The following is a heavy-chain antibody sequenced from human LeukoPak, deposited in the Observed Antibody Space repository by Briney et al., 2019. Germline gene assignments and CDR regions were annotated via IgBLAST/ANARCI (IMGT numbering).Heavy chain of an antibody. J-gene: IGHJ4*02. CDR3: ARLSLKVLQWSPTKGKETYYFDS. CDR1: GFPFTGYY. CDR2: INPHSGGT. Sequence: GASVKVSCKASGFPFTGYYIHWVRQAPGQGLEWMGWINPHSGGTNYAQKFQGRVTMTRDTSISTAYMELSRLTSDDTAVYYCARLSLKVLQWSPTKGKETYYFDSWGQGTLVTVS. D-gene: IGHD3-3*01. V-gene: IGHV1-2*02.